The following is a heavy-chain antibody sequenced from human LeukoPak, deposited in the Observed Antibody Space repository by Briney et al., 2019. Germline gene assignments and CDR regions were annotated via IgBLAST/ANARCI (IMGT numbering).Heavy chain of an antibody. CDR1: GGTFSSYA. Sequence: GASVKVSRKASGGTFSSYAISWVRQAPGQGLEWMGWINAYNGDTNYVQNLQGRVTMTTDTSTSTAYMELRSLRSDDTALYYCARSPTETTRYDFWGQGTLVTVSS. V-gene: IGHV1-18*01. CDR3: ARSPTETTRYDF. J-gene: IGHJ5*01. D-gene: IGHD4-17*01. CDR2: INAYNGDT.